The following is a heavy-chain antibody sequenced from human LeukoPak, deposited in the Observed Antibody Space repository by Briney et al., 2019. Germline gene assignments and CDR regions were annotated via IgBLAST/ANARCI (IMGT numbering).Heavy chain of an antibody. CDR1: GVSIFSSY. Sequence: SETLSLTCTVSGVSIFSSYWNWVRQPPGKGLEWIGYVHYSGSTNYNPSLKSRVTISVDTSKSQFSLKLSSATAADTAVYYCATGRSIRYFDYWGQGTLLTVSS. J-gene: IGHJ4*02. V-gene: IGHV4-59*12. CDR2: VHYSGST. D-gene: IGHD3-9*01. CDR3: ATGRSIRYFDY.